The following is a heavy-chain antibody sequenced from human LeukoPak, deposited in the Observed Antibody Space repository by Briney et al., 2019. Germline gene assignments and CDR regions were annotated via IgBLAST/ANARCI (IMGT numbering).Heavy chain of an antibody. CDR2: INHSGST. V-gene: IGHV4-34*01. D-gene: IGHD6-19*01. CDR3: ARGFGSGWSTLFDY. Sequence: PSETLSLTCAVYGGSFSGYYWNWIRQSSGKGLEWIGEINHSGSTNYNPSLKSRVTISVDTSKNQFSLKLSSVTAADTTVYYCARGFGSGWSTLFDYWGQGTLVTVS. CDR1: GGSFSGYY. J-gene: IGHJ4*02.